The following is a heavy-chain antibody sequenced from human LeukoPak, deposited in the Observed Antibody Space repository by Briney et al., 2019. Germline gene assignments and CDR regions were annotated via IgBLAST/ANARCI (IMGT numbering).Heavy chain of an antibody. J-gene: IGHJ4*02. CDR3: ARHSAGIVVAGK. D-gene: IGHD6-19*01. CDR1: GYSFTSYW. Sequence: GDSLKISCKASGYSFTSYWISWVRQMPGKGLEWMGRIDPSDSYTNYSPSFQGHVTISADKSISTVYLQWSSLKASDTAMYYCARHSAGIVVAGKWGQGTLVTVSS. V-gene: IGHV5-10-1*01. CDR2: IDPSDSYT.